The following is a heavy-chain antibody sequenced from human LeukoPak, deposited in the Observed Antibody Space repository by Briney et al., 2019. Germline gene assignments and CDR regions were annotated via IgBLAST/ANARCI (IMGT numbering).Heavy chain of an antibody. J-gene: IGHJ6*03. CDR1: GFTFSSYA. CDR2: ISYDGSNK. CDR3: AKAGDVDYYYYYMDV. Sequence: SGGSLRLSCAASGFTFSSYAMHWVRQAPGKGLEWVAVISYDGSNKYYADSVKGRFTISRDNSKNTLYLQMNSLRAEDTAVYYCAKAGDVDYYYYYMDVWGKGTTVTVSS. V-gene: IGHV3-30*04. D-gene: IGHD7-27*01.